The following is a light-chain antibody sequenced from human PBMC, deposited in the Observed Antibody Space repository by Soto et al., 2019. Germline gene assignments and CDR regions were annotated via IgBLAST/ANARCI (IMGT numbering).Light chain of an antibody. V-gene: IGKV1-39*01. Sequence: IQMTQSPSSLSASVGDGVTLTCRASHTIATYLNWYQQKPGQVPEVLIYGASRLHVGVPSRFTGSGYGTDFTLTINNLQPEEFAIYYCQQFYYYPHTFGQGNKLEVK. CDR2: GAS. J-gene: IGKJ2*01. CDR3: QQFYYYPHT. CDR1: HTIATY.